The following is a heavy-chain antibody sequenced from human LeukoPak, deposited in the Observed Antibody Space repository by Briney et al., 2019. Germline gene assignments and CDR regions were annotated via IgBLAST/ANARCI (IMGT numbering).Heavy chain of an antibody. CDR3: ARHAGYSSGWSGDYFDY. J-gene: IGHJ4*02. CDR2: IYYSGST. CDR1: GGSISSGGYY. V-gene: IGHV4-61*08. D-gene: IGHD6-19*01. Sequence: SETLSLTCTVSGGSISSGGYYWSWIRQHPGKGLEWIGYIYYSGSTNYNPSLKSRVTISVDTSKNQFSLKLSSVTAADTAVYYCARHAGYSSGWSGDYFDYWGQGTLVTVSS.